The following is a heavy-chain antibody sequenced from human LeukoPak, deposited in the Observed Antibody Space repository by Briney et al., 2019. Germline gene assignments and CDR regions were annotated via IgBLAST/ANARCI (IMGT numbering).Heavy chain of an antibody. Sequence: PGGSLRLSCVASGFSFRSYAMHWVRQAPGKGLEWVAVTSYDGSNRYYADSVKGRFTISRDNSKNTLYLQMNSLRAEDTAVYYCARRGNELDFDIWGQGTMVTVSS. D-gene: IGHD2-8*01. V-gene: IGHV3-30-3*01. J-gene: IGHJ3*02. CDR1: GFSFRSYA. CDR3: ARRGNELDFDI. CDR2: TSYDGSNR.